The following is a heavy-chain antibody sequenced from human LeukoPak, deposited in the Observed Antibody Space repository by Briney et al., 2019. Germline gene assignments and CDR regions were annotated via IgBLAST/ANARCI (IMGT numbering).Heavy chain of an antibody. D-gene: IGHD3-16*01. CDR1: GFTFSSYG. CDR3: AKDKGDSHSLGDY. J-gene: IGHJ4*02. V-gene: IGHV3-30*18. CDR2: ISYDGSNK. Sequence: SGGSLRLSCAASGFTFSSYGMHWVRQAPGKGLEWVAVISYDGSNKYYADSVKGRFTISRDNSKNTLYLQMNSLRAEDTAVYYCAKDKGDSHSLGDYWGQGTLVTVSS.